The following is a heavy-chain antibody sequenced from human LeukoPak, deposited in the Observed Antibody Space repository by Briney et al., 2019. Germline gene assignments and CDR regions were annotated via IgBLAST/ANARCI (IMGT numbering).Heavy chain of an antibody. CDR1: GGSISNHF. D-gene: IGHD1-1*01. J-gene: IGHJ4*02. V-gene: IGHV4-4*07. CDR2: IYTSGST. Sequence: SETLSLTCTVSGGSISNHFCSWIRQPAGKGLEWIGRIYTSGSTNYNPSLKSRVTMSVDTSKNQFSLKLSSVTAADTAVYYCVRHTHGTTEDSWGQGTLVTVSS. CDR3: VRHTHGTTEDS.